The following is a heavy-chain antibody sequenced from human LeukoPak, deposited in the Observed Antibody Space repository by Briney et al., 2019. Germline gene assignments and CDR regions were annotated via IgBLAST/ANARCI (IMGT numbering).Heavy chain of an antibody. D-gene: IGHD2-2*02. J-gene: IGHJ4*02. CDR1: GGSFSGYY. V-gene: IGHV4-34*01. CDR3: ARARIVVVPAAISYFDY. Sequence: PSETLSLTCAVYGGSFSGYYWSWIRQPPGKGLEWIGEINHSGSTNYNPSLMSRVTISVDTSKNQFSLKLSSVTAADTAVYYCARARIVVVPAAISYFDYWGQGTLVTVSS. CDR2: INHSGST.